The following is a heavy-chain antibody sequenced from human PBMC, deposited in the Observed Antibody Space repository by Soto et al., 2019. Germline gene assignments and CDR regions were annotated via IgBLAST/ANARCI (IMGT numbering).Heavy chain of an antibody. CDR3: AREAPMDV. Sequence: VGSLRLSGAVSGFTVSSKYMSWVRQAPGKGLEWVSVIWSAGLIYYADSVRGRFTISRDISNNILYLERTSRRADDTAVYYGAREAPMDVWGQGTTVTVSS. CDR2: IWSAGLI. J-gene: IGHJ6*02. V-gene: IGHV3-53*01. CDR1: GFTVSSKY.